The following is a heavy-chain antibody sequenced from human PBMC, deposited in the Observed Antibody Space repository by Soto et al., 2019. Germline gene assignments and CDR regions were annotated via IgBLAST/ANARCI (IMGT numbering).Heavy chain of an antibody. D-gene: IGHD4-17*01. CDR1: GYTFTSYG. CDR3: ARDQGSYDYGGNYPDY. CDR2: ISAYNGNT. J-gene: IGHJ4*02. V-gene: IGHV1-18*01. Sequence: QVQLVQSGAEVKKPGASVKVSCKASGYTFTSYGISWGRQAHGQGLEWMGGISAYNGNTNYAQKLQGRVTMTTDTSPSTAYMELSSLRSDDTAVYYCARDQGSYDYGGNYPDYWGQGTLVTVAA.